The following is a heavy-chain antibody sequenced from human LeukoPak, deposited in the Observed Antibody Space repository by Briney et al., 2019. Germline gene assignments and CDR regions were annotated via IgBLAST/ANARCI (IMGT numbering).Heavy chain of an antibody. CDR2: FDPEDGET. Sequence: ASVKVPCKVSGYTLTELSMHWVRQAPGKGLEWMGGFDPEDGETIYAQKFQGRVTMTEDTSTDTAYMELSSLRSEDTAVYYCATGEGGGWSPDYWGQGTLVTVSS. D-gene: IGHD6-19*01. V-gene: IGHV1-24*01. J-gene: IGHJ4*02. CDR1: GYTLTELS. CDR3: ATGEGGGWSPDY.